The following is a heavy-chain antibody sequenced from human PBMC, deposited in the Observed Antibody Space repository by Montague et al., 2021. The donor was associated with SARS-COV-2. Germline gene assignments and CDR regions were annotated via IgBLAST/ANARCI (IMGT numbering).Heavy chain of an antibody. D-gene: IGHD3-22*01. V-gene: IGHV4-34*01. CDR2: IYHSGST. CDR3: ARGTKRVFTYDYHSGRYAIAY. Sequence: SETLSLTCAVSGGSFSGYYWSWIRQPPGKELEWIGEIYHSGSTKYNPSLKSRVTISVDTSKNQFSLKLSSVTAADTAEYYCARGTKRVFTYDYHSGRYAIAYWGPGALVTASS. CDR1: GGSFSGYY. J-gene: IGHJ4*02.